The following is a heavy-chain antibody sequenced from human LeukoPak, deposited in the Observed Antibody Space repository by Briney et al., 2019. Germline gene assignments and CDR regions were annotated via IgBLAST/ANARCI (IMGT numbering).Heavy chain of an antibody. CDR3: ARPTTVALDY. CDR1: GFTFSDYD. D-gene: IGHD4-23*01. Sequence: GGSLRLSCAASGFTFSDYDMNWVRQPSGKGLEWVSYITSSSRTINYADSVKGRFTVSRDNAKNSLYLQMDSLRDEDTAVYYCARPTTVALDYWGQGTLVTVSS. CDR2: ITSSSRTI. J-gene: IGHJ4*02. V-gene: IGHV3-48*02.